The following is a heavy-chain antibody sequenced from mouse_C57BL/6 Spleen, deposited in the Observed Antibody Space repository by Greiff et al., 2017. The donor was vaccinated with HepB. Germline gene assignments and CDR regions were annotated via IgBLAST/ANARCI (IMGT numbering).Heavy chain of an antibody. V-gene: IGHV1-15*01. CDR3: TNFLYYPFAY. CDR1: GYTFTDYE. D-gene: IGHD2-1*01. Sequence: VQLQQSGAELVRPGASVTLSCKASGYTFTDYEMHWVKQTPGHGLEWIGAIDPETGGTAYNQKFKGKAILTADKSSSTAYMELRSLTSEDSAVYYCTNFLYYPFAYWGQGTLVTVSA. CDR2: IDPETGGT. J-gene: IGHJ3*01.